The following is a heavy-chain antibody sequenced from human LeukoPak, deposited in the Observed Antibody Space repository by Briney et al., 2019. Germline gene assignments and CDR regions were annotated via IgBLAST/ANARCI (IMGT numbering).Heavy chain of an antibody. D-gene: IGHD6-19*01. CDR3: ARESSSGWGDFDY. J-gene: IGHJ4*02. CDR2: INPSGGRT. V-gene: IGHV1-46*01. CDR1: GYTFTSYY. Sequence: ASVKVSCKASGYTFTSYYMHWVRQAPGQGLEWMGIINPSGGRTSYAQKFQGRLTMTRDTSTSTVYMELSSLRSEDTAVYYCARESSSGWGDFDYWGQGTLVTVSS.